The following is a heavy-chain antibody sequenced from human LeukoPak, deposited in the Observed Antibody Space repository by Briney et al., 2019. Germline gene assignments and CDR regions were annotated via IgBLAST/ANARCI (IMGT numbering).Heavy chain of an antibody. J-gene: IGHJ4*02. Sequence: GASVKVSCKASGYTFTSYYMHWVRQAPGQGLEWMGIINPSGGSTSYAQKFQGRVTMTRDTSISTAYMELSRLRSDDTAVYYCARDQIWGTTVVTRGIWNLGYWGQGTLVTVSS. D-gene: IGHD4-23*01. CDR1: GYTFTSYY. CDR2: INPSGGST. V-gene: IGHV1-46*01. CDR3: ARDQIWGTTVVTRGIWNLGY.